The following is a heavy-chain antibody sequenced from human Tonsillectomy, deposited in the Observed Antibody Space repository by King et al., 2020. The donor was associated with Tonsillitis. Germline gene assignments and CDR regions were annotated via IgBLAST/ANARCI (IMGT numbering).Heavy chain of an antibody. CDR2: IYPGDSDT. D-gene: IGHD6-6*01. J-gene: IGHJ3*02. Sequence: QLVQSGAEVKKPGESLKISCKGSEYSFNNYWIGWVRQMPGKGLEWMGIIYPGDSDTRYSPSFQGQVTISADKSISTVYLQWSSLKASDTGMYYCARRQARPDHDAFDIWAKGQRSPSLQ. CDR3: ARRQARPDHDAFDI. V-gene: IGHV5-51*03. CDR1: EYSFNNYW.